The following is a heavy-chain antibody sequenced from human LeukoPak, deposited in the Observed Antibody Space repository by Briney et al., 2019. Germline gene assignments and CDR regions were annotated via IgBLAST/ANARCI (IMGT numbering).Heavy chain of an antibody. CDR1: GYTLTELS. CDR2: FDPEDGET. CDR3: ATHFLSSSAGYEYFQH. D-gene: IGHD6-13*01. Sequence: ASVKVSYKFSGYTLTELSMHWVRQAPGKGLGWVGGFDPEDGETIYAQKFKGRVTMTEDTSTDTAYMELSRLRSEDTAVYYCATHFLSSSAGYEYFQHWGQGTLVTVSS. J-gene: IGHJ1*01. V-gene: IGHV1-24*01.